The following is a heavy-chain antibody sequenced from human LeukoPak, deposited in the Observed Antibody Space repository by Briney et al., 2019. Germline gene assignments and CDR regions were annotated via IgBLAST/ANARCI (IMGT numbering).Heavy chain of an antibody. CDR3: AKSIEGVVRGTYYYSYMDV. V-gene: IGHV3-23*01. CDR2: LSGSGGTT. Sequence: GGSLRLSCAASGLTFSSDGMSWVRQATGKGLEWVLVLSGSGGTTYYADSVKGRFTTSRDNSKKTLYLQMNSLGAEDTAVYYCAKSIEGVVRGTYYYSYMDVWGKGTTVTVSS. CDR1: GLTFSSDG. D-gene: IGHD3-3*01. J-gene: IGHJ6*03.